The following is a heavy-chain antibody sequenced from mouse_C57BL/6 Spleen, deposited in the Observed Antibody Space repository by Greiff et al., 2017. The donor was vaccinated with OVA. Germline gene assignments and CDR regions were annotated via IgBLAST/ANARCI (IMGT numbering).Heavy chain of an antibody. D-gene: IGHD1-1*01. CDR2: IDPSDSYT. CDR1: GYTFTSYW. J-gene: IGHJ3*01. V-gene: IGHV1-59*01. CDR3: ASYGSAWLAD. Sequence: QVQLQQPGAELVRPGTSVKLSCKASGYTFTSYWMHWVKQRPGQGLEWIGVIDPSDSYTNYNQKFKGKATLTVDTSSSTAYMQRSSLTSEDSAVYYCASYGSAWLADWGQGTLVTVSA.